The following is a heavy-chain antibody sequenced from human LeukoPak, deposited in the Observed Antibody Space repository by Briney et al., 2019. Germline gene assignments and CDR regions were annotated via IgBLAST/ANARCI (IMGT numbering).Heavy chain of an antibody. V-gene: IGHV3-74*01. CDR1: GFTFSSYW. D-gene: IGHD5-12*01. CDR2: INTDGSST. J-gene: IGHJ4*02. CDR3: AKDRRKYSGYDYLDY. Sequence: GGSLRLSCAASGFTFSSYWMHWVRQAPGKGLVWVSRINTDGSSTNYADSVKGRFTISRDNAKNTLYLQMNSLRAEDTAVYYCAKDRRKYSGYDYLDYWGQGTLVTVSS.